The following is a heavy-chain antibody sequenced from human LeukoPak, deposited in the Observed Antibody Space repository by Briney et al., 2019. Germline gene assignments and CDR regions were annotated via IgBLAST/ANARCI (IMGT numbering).Heavy chain of an antibody. D-gene: IGHD3-3*01. CDR1: GYTFTSYG. V-gene: IGHV1-18*01. CDR3: ARLVMCDFWSGYYPDCYYYYMDV. J-gene: IGHJ6*03. Sequence: ASVKVSCKASGYTFTSYGISWVRQAPGQGLEWMGWISAYNGNTNYAQKLQGRVTMTTDTSTSTAYMELRSLRSDDTAVYYCARLVMCDFWSGYYPDCYYYYMDVWGKGTTVTVSS. CDR2: ISAYNGNT.